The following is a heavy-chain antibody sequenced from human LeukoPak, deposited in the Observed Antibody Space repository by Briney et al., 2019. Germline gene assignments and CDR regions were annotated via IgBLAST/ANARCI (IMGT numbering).Heavy chain of an antibody. CDR3: AKARHSSSWYLGIDY. CDR2: ISWNSGSI. V-gene: IGHV3-9*01. J-gene: IGHJ4*02. D-gene: IGHD6-13*01. Sequence: QPSETLSLTCTVSGGSISSYYWSWVRQAPGKGLEWVSGISWNSGSIGYADSVKGRFTISRDNAKNSLYLQMNSLRAEDTALYYCAKARHSSSWYLGIDYWGQGTLGTVSS. CDR1: GGSISSYY.